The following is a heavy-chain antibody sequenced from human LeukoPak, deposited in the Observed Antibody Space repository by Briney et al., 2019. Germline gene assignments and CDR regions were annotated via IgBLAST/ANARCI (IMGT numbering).Heavy chain of an antibody. CDR3: ARPRRYCTNGVCLSYYDY. CDR1: GGSISSSSYY. CDR2: IYYSRST. Sequence: SETLSLTCTVSGGSISSSSYYWGWIRQPPGKGLEWIGNIYYSRSTYYNPSLKSRVTISVDTSKNQFSLKLSSVIAADTAVYYCARPRRYCTNGVCLSYYDYWGQGTLVTVSS. J-gene: IGHJ4*02. V-gene: IGHV4-39*01. D-gene: IGHD2-8*01.